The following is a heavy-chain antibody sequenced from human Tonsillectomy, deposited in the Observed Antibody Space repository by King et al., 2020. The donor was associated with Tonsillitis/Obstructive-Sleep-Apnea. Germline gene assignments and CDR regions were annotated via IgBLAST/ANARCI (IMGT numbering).Heavy chain of an antibody. CDR2: ISGSGGYT. CDR1: GFTFSSSA. V-gene: IGHV3-23*04. J-gene: IGHJ6*03. Sequence: VQLVESGGDLVQPGGSLRLSCAASGFTFSSSAMSWVRQAPGKGLEWVSSISGSGGYTYYADSVKGRFTISGDNFKNTLYLQMNSLRAEDTAVFYCAKDRADYYYFMDVWGKGTTVTVSS. CDR3: AKDRADYYYFMDV.